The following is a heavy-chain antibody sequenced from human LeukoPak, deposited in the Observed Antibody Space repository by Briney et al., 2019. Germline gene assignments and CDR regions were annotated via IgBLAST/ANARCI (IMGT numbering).Heavy chain of an antibody. D-gene: IGHD2-21*02. V-gene: IGHV3-21*05. CDR1: GFTFSTDT. Sequence: GGSLRLSCAASGFTFSTDTINWVRQAPGKGMEWVSYNSGSSSYIYHTDSVKGRFNNSRDNAKNSLYLQMNSLRAEDTALYYCARAGDPQAEYCQHWGQGTLVSVSS. J-gene: IGHJ1*01. CDR2: NSGSSSYI. CDR3: ARAGDPQAEYCQH.